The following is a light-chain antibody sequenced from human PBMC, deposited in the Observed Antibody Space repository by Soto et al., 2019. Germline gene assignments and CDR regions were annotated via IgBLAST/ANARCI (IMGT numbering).Light chain of an antibody. CDR1: QSVSSTF. CDR2: GSS. V-gene: IGKV3-20*01. CDR3: HQCRGSPPLT. J-gene: IGKJ1*01. Sequence: EIVLTQSPGTLSLSPGERVTLSCRASQSVSSTFLAWYQQKPGQAPRLLIYGSSSRATGIPDRFSGSGSGTEFTLTISRLEPDDFAVYYCHQCRGSPPLTFGQATNVEIK.